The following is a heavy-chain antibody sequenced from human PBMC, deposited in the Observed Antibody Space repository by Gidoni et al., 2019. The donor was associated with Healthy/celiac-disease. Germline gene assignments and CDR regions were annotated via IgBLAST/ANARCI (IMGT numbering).Heavy chain of an antibody. Sequence: EVQLVESGGGLVQPGGSLRLSCAASGFTFSSYSMNWVRQAPGKGLEWVSYISSSSSTIYYADSVKGRFTISRDNAKNSLYLQMNSLRAEDTAVYYCARDPYSGSYYYFDYWGQGTLVTVSS. CDR2: ISSSSSTI. CDR1: GFTFSSYS. J-gene: IGHJ4*02. CDR3: ARDPYSGSYYYFDY. V-gene: IGHV3-48*01. D-gene: IGHD1-26*01.